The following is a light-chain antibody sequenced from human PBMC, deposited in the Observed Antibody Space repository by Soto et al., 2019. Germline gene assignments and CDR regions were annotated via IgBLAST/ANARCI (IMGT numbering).Light chain of an antibody. CDR1: QSVSSSY. V-gene: IGKV3-20*01. CDR3: QQYGSSTWT. Sequence: EIVLTQSPGTLSVSPGERATLSCRASQSVSSSYLAWYQQKHGQAPRLLIYGASSRDTGIPDRFSGSGSGTEFTLTISRLEPEDFEVYYCQQYGSSTWTFGQGTKVDI. CDR2: GAS. J-gene: IGKJ1*01.